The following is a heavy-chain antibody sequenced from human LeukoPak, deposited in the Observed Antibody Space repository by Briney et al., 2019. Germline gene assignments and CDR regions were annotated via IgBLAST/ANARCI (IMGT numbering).Heavy chain of an antibody. CDR3: AKDPSWSGYFDY. V-gene: IGHV3-23*01. D-gene: IGHD6-13*01. J-gene: IGHJ4*02. Sequence: GGSLRLSCAASGFTFSGYAMSWVRQAPGKGLEWVSAISGSGGSTYYADSVKGRFTISRDNSKNTQYLQMNSLRAEDTAVYYCAKDPSWSGYFDYWGQGTLVTVSS. CDR1: GFTFSGYA. CDR2: ISGSGGST.